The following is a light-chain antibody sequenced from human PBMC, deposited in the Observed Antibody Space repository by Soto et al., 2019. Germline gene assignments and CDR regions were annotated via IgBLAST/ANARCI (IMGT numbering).Light chain of an antibody. CDR2: DII. V-gene: IGLV2-14*03. Sequence: QSALTQPASVSGSPGQSITISCTGTSSDVGAFTSVSWYQQHPGKAPKLIIYDIIHRPSGVSDRFSGSKSVNTASLTISGLQXXXXXTYXCXSYSRSTTLVVFGGGTKLXVL. J-gene: IGLJ2*01. CDR3: XSYSRSTTLVV. CDR1: SSDVGAFTS.